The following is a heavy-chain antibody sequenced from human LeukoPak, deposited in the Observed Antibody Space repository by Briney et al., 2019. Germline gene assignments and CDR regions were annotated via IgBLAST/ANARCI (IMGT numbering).Heavy chain of an antibody. J-gene: IGHJ4*02. CDR1: GFTFSNYW. V-gene: IGHV3-7*01. D-gene: IGHD1-7*01. CDR2: IKQDGSEK. CDR3: AREDDWNYEDY. Sequence: GGSLRLSCAASGFTFSNYWMSWVRQAPGKGLEWVANIKQDGSEKNYVNSVKGRFTISRDNAKNSLFLQMNSLRAEDTAIYYCAREDDWNYEDYWGQGTLVTVSS.